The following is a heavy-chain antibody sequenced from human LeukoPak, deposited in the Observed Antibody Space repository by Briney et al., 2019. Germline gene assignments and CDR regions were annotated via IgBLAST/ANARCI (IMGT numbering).Heavy chain of an antibody. V-gene: IGHV4-4*07. Sequence: SETLSLTCTVSGGSISSYYWSWIRQPAGKGLEWIGRIYTSGSTNYNPSLKSRVTMSVDTSKNQFSLKLSSVTAADTAVYYCARDMAAAGPRTYYMDVWGKGTTVTVSS. CDR1: GGSISSYY. CDR3: ARDMAAAGPRTYYMDV. J-gene: IGHJ6*03. CDR2: IYTSGST. D-gene: IGHD6-13*01.